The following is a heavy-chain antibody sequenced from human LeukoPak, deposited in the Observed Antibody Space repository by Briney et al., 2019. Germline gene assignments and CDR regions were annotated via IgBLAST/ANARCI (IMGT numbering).Heavy chain of an antibody. Sequence: GGSLRLSCAASGFTFSSYAMSWVRQAPGKGLEWVSAISSSGGSTYYADSVKGRFTISRDNSKNTLYLQMNSLRAEDTAVYYCAKTDVDYDILTVSYFDYWGQGTLDTVSS. CDR3: AKTDVDYDILTVSYFDY. J-gene: IGHJ4*02. CDR1: GFTFSSYA. V-gene: IGHV3-23*01. CDR2: ISSSGGST. D-gene: IGHD3-9*01.